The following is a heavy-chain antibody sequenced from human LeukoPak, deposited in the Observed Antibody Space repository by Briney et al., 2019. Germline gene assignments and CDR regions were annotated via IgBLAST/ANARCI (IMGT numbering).Heavy chain of an antibody. V-gene: IGHV7-4-1*02. Sequence: GASVKVSCKASGYTFSSYAMNWVRQAPGQGLEWMGWINTNTGNPTYAQGFTGRFVFSLDTSASSAYLQISSLQAEDTAVYYCARSNNDGDYWGVGFDYWGQGTLVTVSS. CDR2: INTNTGNP. J-gene: IGHJ4*02. D-gene: IGHD4-17*01. CDR3: ARSNNDGDYWGVGFDY. CDR1: GYTFSSYA.